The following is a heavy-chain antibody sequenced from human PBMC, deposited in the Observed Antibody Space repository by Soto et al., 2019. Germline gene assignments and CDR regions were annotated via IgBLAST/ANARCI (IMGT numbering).Heavy chain of an antibody. Sequence: QVHLVASGGGVVQPGTSLRLSCAASGLTFSTYDMHWVRQAPGKGLEWVALIWSDGSRTFYADSVKGRFTISRDNSKNTLYLQMHSLRAEDTAVYYCAGEPKGGAYDMDVWGQGTTVTVSS. V-gene: IGHV3-33*01. CDR1: GLTFSTYD. CDR2: IWSDGSRT. D-gene: IGHD3-16*01. J-gene: IGHJ6*02. CDR3: AGEPKGGAYDMDV.